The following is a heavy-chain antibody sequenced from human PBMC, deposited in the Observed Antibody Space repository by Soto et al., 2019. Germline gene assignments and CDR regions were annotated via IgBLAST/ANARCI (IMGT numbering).Heavy chain of an antibody. CDR2: FDPEDGET. CDR1: VYTLAEWP. CDR3: ATTRTIHPLGWFDP. V-gene: IGHV1-24*01. J-gene: IGHJ5*02. D-gene: IGHD1-7*01. Sequence: VPVTCPVSVYTLAEWPMHGVRQALGKGLEWMGGFDPEDGETIYAQKFQGRVTMTEDTSTDTAYMELSSLRSEDTAGYYCATTRTIHPLGWFDPWGQGTLVTFS.